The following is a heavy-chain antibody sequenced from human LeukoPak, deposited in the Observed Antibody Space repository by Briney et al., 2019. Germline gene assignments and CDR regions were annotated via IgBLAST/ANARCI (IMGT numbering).Heavy chain of an antibody. V-gene: IGHV3-48*03. D-gene: IGHD5-18*01. CDR1: GFTFSSYE. CDR3: ARENGGYTYGTYYHYMDV. CDR2: ISSSGSTI. Sequence: GGSLRLSCAASGFTFSSYEMNWVRQAPGKGLEWVSYISSSGSTIYYADSVKGRFTISRDNAKNSLYLQMNSLRAEDTAVYNCARENGGYTYGTYYHYMDVWGKGTTVTISS. J-gene: IGHJ6*03.